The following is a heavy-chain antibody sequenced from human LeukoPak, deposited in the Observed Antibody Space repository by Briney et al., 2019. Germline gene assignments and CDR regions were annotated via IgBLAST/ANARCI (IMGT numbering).Heavy chain of an antibody. V-gene: IGHV1-18*01. CDR2: ISAYNGNT. D-gene: IGHD2-15*01. Sequence: ASVKVSCKASGYTFTSYGISWVRQAPGQGLEWMGWISAYNGNTNYAQKLQGRVTMTTDTSTSTAYMELRSLRSDDTAVYYCARHYCSGGSCYDDASDIWGQGTMVTVSS. J-gene: IGHJ3*02. CDR3: ARHYCSGGSCYDDASDI. CDR1: GYTFTSYG.